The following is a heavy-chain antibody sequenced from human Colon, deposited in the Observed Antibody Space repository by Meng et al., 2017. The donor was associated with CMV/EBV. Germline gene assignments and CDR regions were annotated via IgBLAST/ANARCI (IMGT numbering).Heavy chain of an antibody. V-gene: IGHV1-18*01. Sequence: SYGISWVRQAPGQGLEWMGWISAYTGNTTYAQKLQGRVTMTTDTSTSTAYMELRSLRSDDTAVYYCARAEYCSSTSCYKRDGWFDPWGQGTLVTVSS. CDR1: SYG. CDR3: ARAEYCSSTSCYKRDGWFDP. J-gene: IGHJ5*02. CDR2: ISAYTGNT. D-gene: IGHD2-2*02.